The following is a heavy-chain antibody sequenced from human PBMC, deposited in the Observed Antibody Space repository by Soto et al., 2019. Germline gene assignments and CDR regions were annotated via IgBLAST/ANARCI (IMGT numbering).Heavy chain of an antibody. CDR3: ARVPRKLEYQLSLYYFDY. CDR2: IDPSGGGT. J-gene: IGHJ4*02. D-gene: IGHD2-2*01. CDR1: GYTFTSYY. V-gene: IGHV1-46*01. Sequence: ASVKVSCKASGYTFTSYYMHWVRQAPGQGLEWMGIIDPSGGGTSYAQKFQGRLTMTRDTSTSTVYMELSSLRSEDTAVYYCARVPRKLEYQLSLYYFDYWGQGTLVTVSS.